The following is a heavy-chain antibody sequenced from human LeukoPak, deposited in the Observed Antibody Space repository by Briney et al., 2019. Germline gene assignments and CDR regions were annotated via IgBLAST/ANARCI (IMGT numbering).Heavy chain of an antibody. D-gene: IGHD1-26*01. V-gene: IGHV3-21*01. J-gene: IGHJ4*02. CDR1: GFTFSSYS. CDR3: ARDRSGSPNDC. CDR2: ISSGSGYI. Sequence: GGSLRLSCAASGFTFSSYSMNWVRQAPGKGLEWVSCISSGSGYIYYADSVKGRFTISRDDAKSSLYLQMNSLRAEDTAVYYCARDRSGSPNDCWGQGTLVTVSS.